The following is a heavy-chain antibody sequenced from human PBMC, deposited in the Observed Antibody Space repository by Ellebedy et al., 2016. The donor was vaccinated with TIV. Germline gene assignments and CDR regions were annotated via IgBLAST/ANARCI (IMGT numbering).Heavy chain of an antibody. CDR3: AKGRGGGSDSSAPRYYFDS. J-gene: IGHJ4*02. CDR2: ISHTGSRT. V-gene: IGHV3-23*01. Sequence: PGGSLRLSCEASGFTFSSYGMHWVRQAPGKGLEWVSTISHTGSRTYYANSVEGRFIISRDNSKRTLYLQMNSLRAEDTAVYYCAKGRGGGSDSSAPRYYFDSWGLGTLVTVSS. D-gene: IGHD6-19*01. CDR1: GFTFSSYG.